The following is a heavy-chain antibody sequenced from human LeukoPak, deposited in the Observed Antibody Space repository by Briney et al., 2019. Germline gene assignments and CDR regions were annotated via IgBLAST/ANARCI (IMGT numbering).Heavy chain of an antibody. Sequence: ASVKVSCKASGYTFTSYYIYWVRQAPGQGLEGMGIINPSVGSTSYAQKFQGRVTMTRDTSTSTVYMELRRLRSEDTAVYYCARAYYYDSSGYYPGGDHWGQGTLVTVPS. CDR2: INPSVGST. D-gene: IGHD3-22*01. V-gene: IGHV1-46*01. CDR1: GYTFTSYY. CDR3: ARAYYYDSSGYYPGGDH. J-gene: IGHJ4*02.